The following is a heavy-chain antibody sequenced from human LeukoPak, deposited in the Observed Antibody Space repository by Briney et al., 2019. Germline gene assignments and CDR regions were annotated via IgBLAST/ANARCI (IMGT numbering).Heavy chain of an antibody. CDR2: INDSGYT. CDR3: VREVVGTPYHYFFYMDL. V-gene: IGHV4-59*01. J-gene: IGHJ6*03. CDR1: GGSISTYY. Sequence: SETLSLTCTVTGGSISTYYWNWIRQPPGKGLEWIGGINDSGYTNYHPSLKRRVTMSVDTSKSQSSLRLGSVTAADTAVYYCVREVVGTPYHYFFYMDLWGKGTTVTVSS. D-gene: IGHD2-21*02.